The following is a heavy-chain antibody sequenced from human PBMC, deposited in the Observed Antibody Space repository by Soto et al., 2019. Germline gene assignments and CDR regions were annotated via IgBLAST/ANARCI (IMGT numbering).Heavy chain of an antibody. CDR1: GFTFSSYA. V-gene: IGHV3-30-3*01. CDR2: ISCDGSNK. CDR3: ARGKETAMVQSDTWHFDY. D-gene: IGHD5-18*01. J-gene: IGHJ4*02. Sequence: QVQLVESGGGVVQPGRSLRLSCAASGFTFSSYAMHWVRQAPGKGLEWVAVISCDGSNKYYADSVKGRFTISRDNSKNTLYLQMNSLRAEDTAVYYCARGKETAMVQSDTWHFDYWGQGTLVTVSS.